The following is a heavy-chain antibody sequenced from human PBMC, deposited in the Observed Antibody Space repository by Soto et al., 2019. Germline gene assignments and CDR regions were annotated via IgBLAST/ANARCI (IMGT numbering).Heavy chain of an antibody. Sequence: ASVKVSCKASGYTFTGYYMHWVRQAPGQGLEWMGWINPNSGGTNYAQKFQGWVTMTRDTSISTAYMELSRLRSDDTAVYHCARGTNSGYDSSHYYYYYGMDVWGQGTTVTVSS. CDR2: INPNSGGT. J-gene: IGHJ6*02. CDR1: GYTFTGYY. D-gene: IGHD5-12*01. CDR3: ARGTNSGYDSSHYYYYYGMDV. V-gene: IGHV1-2*04.